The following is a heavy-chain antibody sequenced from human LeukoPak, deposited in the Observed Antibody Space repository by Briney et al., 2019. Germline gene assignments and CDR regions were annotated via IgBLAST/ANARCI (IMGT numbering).Heavy chain of an antibody. V-gene: IGHV4-34*01. Sequence: PSETLSLTCAVYGGSFSGYYWSWIRQPPGKGLEWIGEINHSGSTNYNPTLKSRVTISVDTSKNQFSLKLSSVTAADTAAYYCARGVGATTHDFDYWGQGTLVTVSS. J-gene: IGHJ4*02. D-gene: IGHD1-26*01. CDR1: GGSFSGYY. CDR3: ARGVGATTHDFDY. CDR2: INHSGST.